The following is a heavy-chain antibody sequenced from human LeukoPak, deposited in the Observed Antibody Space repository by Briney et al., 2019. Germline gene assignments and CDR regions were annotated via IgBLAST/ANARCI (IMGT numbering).Heavy chain of an antibody. V-gene: IGHV3-9*01. Sequence: GGSLRLSCAASGFTFDDYAMHWVRRAPGKGLAWVSGISWNSGSIGYADSVKGRFTISRDNAKNSLYLQMNSLRAEDTALYYCAKDNPADSSGYSHRDTAYYFDYWGQGTLVTVSS. CDR2: ISWNSGSI. J-gene: IGHJ4*02. CDR3: AKDNPADSSGYSHRDTAYYFDY. CDR1: GFTFDDYA. D-gene: IGHD3-22*01.